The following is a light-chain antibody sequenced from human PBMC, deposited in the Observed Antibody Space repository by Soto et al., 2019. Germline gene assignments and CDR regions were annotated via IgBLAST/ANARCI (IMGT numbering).Light chain of an antibody. CDR1: RTVYLW. Sequence: DNKIKQSPSTLSAYVGDRVTISCRASRTVYLWLAWYRQKPGKAPKPLIYDASSLQSGVPSRFSGSGSGTEFTLTISSLQPDDFATYCCQEYNSYTGMFAPGTKVDIK. CDR2: DAS. CDR3: QEYNSYTGM. J-gene: IGKJ1*01. V-gene: IGKV1-5*01.